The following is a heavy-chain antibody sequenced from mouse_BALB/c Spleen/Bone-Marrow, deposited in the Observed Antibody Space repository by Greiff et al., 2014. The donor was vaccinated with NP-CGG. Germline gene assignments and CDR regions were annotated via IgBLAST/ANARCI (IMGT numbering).Heavy chain of an antibody. Sequence: VQLVESGAELVRPGTSVKISCKASGYTFTNYWLGWVKQRPGHGLEWIGDIYPGGGYTSYNEKFKGKATLTADTSSSTAYMQLSSLTSEDSAVYFCARRGTGVDYWGQGTTLTVSS. CDR2: IYPGGGYT. CDR1: GYTFTNYW. V-gene: IGHV1-63*02. J-gene: IGHJ2*01. D-gene: IGHD4-1*01. CDR3: ARRGTGVDY.